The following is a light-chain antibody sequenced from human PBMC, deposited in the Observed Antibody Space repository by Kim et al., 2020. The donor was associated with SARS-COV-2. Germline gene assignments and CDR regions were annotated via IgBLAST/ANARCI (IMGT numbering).Light chain of an antibody. CDR1: QRISTW. CDR2: KAS. J-gene: IGKJ2*01. CDR3: QQYDSYPYT. V-gene: IGKV1-5*03. Sequence: DIQMTQSPSTLSASVGDRVTFTCRASQRISTWLAWYQQKPGNAPNLLIYKASTLESGVPSRFSGSGSGTEFTLTITSLQPDDSSTYYCQQYDSYPYTFGQGTKLEIK.